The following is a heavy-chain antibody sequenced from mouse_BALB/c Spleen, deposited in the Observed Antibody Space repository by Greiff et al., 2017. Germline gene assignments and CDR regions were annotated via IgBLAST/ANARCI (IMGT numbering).Heavy chain of an antibody. CDR1: GFTFSSFG. CDR2: ISSGSSTI. Sequence: EVHLVESGGGLVQPGGSRKLSCAASGFTFSSFGMHWVRQAPEKGLEWVAYISSGSSTIYYADTVKGRFTISRDNPKNTLFLQMTSLRSEDTAMYYCARQDSDYYAMDYWGQGTSVTVSS. J-gene: IGHJ4*01. CDR3: ARQDSDYYAMDY. V-gene: IGHV5-17*02.